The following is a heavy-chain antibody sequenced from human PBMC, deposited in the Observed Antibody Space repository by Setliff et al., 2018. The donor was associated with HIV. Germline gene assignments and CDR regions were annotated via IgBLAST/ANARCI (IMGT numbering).Heavy chain of an antibody. CDR1: NGSFSEYY. CDR3: VRHTRDTSLGHDYYYIDV. Sequence: PSETLSLTCAVYNGSFSEYYWTWVRQPPGKELEWIGEISHGGRSTYNPSLKSRVSISVATSKNQFSLNVNSVTAPDTAVYYCVRHTRDTSLGHDYYYIDVWGKGTTVTVSS. V-gene: IGHV4-34*01. CDR2: ISHGGRS. D-gene: IGHD5-18*01. J-gene: IGHJ6*03.